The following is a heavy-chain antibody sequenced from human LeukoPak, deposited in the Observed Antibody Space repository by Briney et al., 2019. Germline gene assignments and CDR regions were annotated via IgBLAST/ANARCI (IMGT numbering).Heavy chain of an antibody. CDR3: ARGSARITMVRGVIIREDYFDY. J-gene: IGHJ4*02. Sequence: SQTLSLTCAVSGGSISSGGYYWSWIRQPPGKGLEWIGEINHSGSTNYNPSLKSRVTISVDTSKNQFSLKLSSVTAADTVVYYCARGSARITMVRGVIIREDYFDYWGQGTLVTVSS. CDR2: INHSGST. CDR1: GGSISSGGYY. D-gene: IGHD3-10*01. V-gene: IGHV4-30-2*01.